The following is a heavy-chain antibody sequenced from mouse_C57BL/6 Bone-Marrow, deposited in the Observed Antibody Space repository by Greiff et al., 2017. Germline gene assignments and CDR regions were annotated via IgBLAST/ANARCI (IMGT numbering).Heavy chain of an antibody. CDR2: INPNSGST. V-gene: IGHV1-64*01. Sequence: QVQLQQPGAELVKPGASVKLSCTASGYTFTSYWMHWVKQRPGQGLEWIGMINPNSGSTNYNEKFKSKATLTVAKSSSTAYMQLSSLPSEDSAVXYCARRRYCYYGMDYWGQGTTLTVSS. D-gene: IGHD1-1*01. J-gene: IGHJ2*01. CDR1: GYTFTSYW. CDR3: ARRRYCYYGMDY.